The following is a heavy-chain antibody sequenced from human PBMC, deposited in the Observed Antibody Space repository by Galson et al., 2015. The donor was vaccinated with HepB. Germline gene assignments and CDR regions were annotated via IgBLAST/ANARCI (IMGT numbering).Heavy chain of an antibody. J-gene: IGHJ4*02. D-gene: IGHD1-26*01. CDR2: ISTTSDNK. Sequence: LRLSCAASGFTFSSYTMSWVRQAPGKGLEWISYISTTSDNKFSADSVKGRFIISRDNAKNSLYLQMNSLRAEDTAVYYCARIALSGSYWYFDYWGQGTLVTVSS. V-gene: IGHV3-48*01. CDR1: GFTFSSYT. CDR3: ARIALSGSYWYFDY.